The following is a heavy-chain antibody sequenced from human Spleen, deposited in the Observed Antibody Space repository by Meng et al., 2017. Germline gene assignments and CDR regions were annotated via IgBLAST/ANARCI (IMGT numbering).Heavy chain of an antibody. D-gene: IGHD4-17*01. V-gene: IGHV3-11*01. CDR3: ARGTVPRMDY. CDR2: ISTSGTTI. CDR1: GFTFSDYY. J-gene: IGHJ4*02. Sequence: GESLKISCATSGFTFSDYYMSWIRQAPGKGLEWVSYISTSGTTIYYADSVKGRFTISRDNAKNSLYLQMNSLRAEDTAVYYCARGTVPRMDYWGQGTLVTVSS.